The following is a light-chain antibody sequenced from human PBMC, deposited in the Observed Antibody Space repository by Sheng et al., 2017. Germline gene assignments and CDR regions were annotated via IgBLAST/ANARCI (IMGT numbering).Light chain of an antibody. CDR3: SSYTTTATRV. J-gene: IGLJ3*02. Sequence: QSALTQPASVSGFPGQSITISCTGTSSDVGGSNSVSWYQQHPGKAPKLIISDVSSRPSGISSRFFGSKSGNTASLTISGLQAEDEADYYCSSYTTTATRVFGGGTKVTVL. V-gene: IGLV2-14*03. CDR2: DVS. CDR1: SSDVGGSNS.